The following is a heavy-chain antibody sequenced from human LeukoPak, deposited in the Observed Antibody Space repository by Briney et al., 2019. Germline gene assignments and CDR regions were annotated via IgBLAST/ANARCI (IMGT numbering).Heavy chain of an antibody. J-gene: IGHJ4*02. V-gene: IGHV4-39*01. Sequence: PSDTLSLTCTVSGGSITSKTYYWAWIRQPPGNGLEWVGNIYYDGSTYYTPSLKSRLTISVDASKNQFSLKLSSVAAADTAVYYCARTPPPDFYDSSGYYYEGGDYWGQGTLVTVSS. CDR3: ARTPPPDFYDSSGYYYEGGDY. D-gene: IGHD3-22*01. CDR1: GGSITSKTYY. CDR2: IYYDGST.